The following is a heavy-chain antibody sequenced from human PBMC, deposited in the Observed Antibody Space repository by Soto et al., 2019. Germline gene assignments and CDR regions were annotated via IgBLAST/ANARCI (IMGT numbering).Heavy chain of an antibody. Sequence: GGSLRLSCAASGFTFSDYYMSWIRQAPGKGLEWVSYISSSGTTIFYADSLRGRFTISRDNAKKSLYLQMNSLRGEDTAVYHCAREPSNWNYCFDYWGQGTLVTVSS. V-gene: IGHV3-11*01. CDR1: GFTFSDYY. J-gene: IGHJ4*02. CDR3: AREPSNWNYCFDY. CDR2: ISSSGTTI. D-gene: IGHD1-7*01.